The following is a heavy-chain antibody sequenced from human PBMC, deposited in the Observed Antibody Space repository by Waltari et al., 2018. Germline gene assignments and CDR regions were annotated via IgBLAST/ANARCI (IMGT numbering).Heavy chain of an antibody. J-gene: IGHJ3*02. CDR1: GYTFTGYY. Sequence: QVQLVQSGAEVKKPGASVKVSCKASGYTFTGYYMHWVRQAPGQGLEWMGRINPNSGGTNYAQKFQGRVTMTRDTSISTAYMELSRLRSDDTAVYYCARDYYDSSGSFPYDAFDIWGQGTMVTVSS. CDR3: ARDYYDSSGSFPYDAFDI. CDR2: INPNSGGT. V-gene: IGHV1-2*06. D-gene: IGHD3-22*01.